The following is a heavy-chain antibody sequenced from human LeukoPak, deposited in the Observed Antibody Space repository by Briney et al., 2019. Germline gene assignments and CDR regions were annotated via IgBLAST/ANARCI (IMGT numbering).Heavy chain of an antibody. CDR1: GYTVTSYY. CDR2: LNPSGGSS. J-gene: IGHJ4*02. V-gene: IGHV1-46*01. CDR3: AKLAVLEQWCLFDY. Sequence: ASVKVSCKASGYTVTSYYMHWVRQATGQGLEWMGILNPSGGSSSYAQKFQGRATLTRATSTSTVYMELSSLRSEDTAVYYCAKLAVLEQWCLFDYWGQGTLVTVSS. D-gene: IGHD6-19*01.